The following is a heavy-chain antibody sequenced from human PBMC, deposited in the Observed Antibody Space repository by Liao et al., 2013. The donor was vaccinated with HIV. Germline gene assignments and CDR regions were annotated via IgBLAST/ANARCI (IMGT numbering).Heavy chain of an antibody. D-gene: IGHD1-14*01. Sequence: QVQLQESGPGVVKPSQILSLRCSVSGGSMSSYSWNWIRQSAGRGLEWIGRVSHSGGASYNPSLESRVMMSLDTSNNRFSLQLTSVTAADTAMYFCARVRNHGNLIVDQWGQGALVTVSS. J-gene: IGHJ4*02. CDR2: VSHSGGA. CDR3: ARVRNHGNLIVDQ. CDR1: GGSMSSYS. V-gene: IGHV4-4*07.